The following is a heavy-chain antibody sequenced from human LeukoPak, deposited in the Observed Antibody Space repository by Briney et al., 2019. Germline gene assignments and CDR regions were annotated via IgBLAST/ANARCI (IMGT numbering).Heavy chain of an antibody. CDR2: ISGSGGST. J-gene: IGHJ3*02. CDR1: GFTFNTYT. D-gene: IGHD6-13*01. Sequence: GGSLRLSCAASGFTFNTYTMYWVRQAPGKGLEWVSGISGSGGSTYYADSVKGRFTISRDNSKNTLYLQMNSLRAEDTAVYYCAKDKSYSSSWFGAFDIWGQGTMVTVSS. V-gene: IGHV3-23*01. CDR3: AKDKSYSSSWFGAFDI.